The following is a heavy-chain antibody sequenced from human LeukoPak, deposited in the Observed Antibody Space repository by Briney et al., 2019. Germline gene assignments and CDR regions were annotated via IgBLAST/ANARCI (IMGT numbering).Heavy chain of an antibody. CDR1: GFTFSNYA. V-gene: IGHV3-23*01. J-gene: IGHJ4*02. CDR2: ISGSGGST. CDR3: AKARSVWDFDY. D-gene: IGHD1-14*01. Sequence: GGSLRLSCAASGFTFSNYAMSWVRQAPGKGLEWVSTISGSGGSTYYADSVKGRFTISRDNSKNTLYLQMNSLGAEDTAVYYCAKARSVWDFDYWGQGTLVTVSS.